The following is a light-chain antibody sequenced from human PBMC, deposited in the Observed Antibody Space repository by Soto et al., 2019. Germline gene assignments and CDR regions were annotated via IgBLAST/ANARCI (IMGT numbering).Light chain of an antibody. Sequence: PGGRVPLSCMASQDIRSSLAWYQQKPGQAPRLLIYGASIRATGVPATFSGSGSGTEFTLSISSLQSEDFAVYYCQQYGSSPNTFGGGTKVDIK. CDR1: QDIRSS. V-gene: IGKV3D-15*02. CDR2: GAS. J-gene: IGKJ4*01. CDR3: QQYGSSPNT.